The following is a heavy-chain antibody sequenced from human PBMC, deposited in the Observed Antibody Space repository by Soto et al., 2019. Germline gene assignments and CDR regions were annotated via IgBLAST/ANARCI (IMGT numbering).Heavy chain of an antibody. D-gene: IGHD4-4*01. CDR1: GGSISSYY. V-gene: IGHV4-59*01. J-gene: IGHJ6*02. Sequence: SETLSLTCTVSGGSISSYYWSWIRQPPGKGLEWIGYIYYSGSTNYNPSLKSRVTISVDTSKNQFSLKLSSVTAADTAVYYCARGDYSNYPGFYYYYGMDVWGQGTTVTVSS. CDR2: IYYSGST. CDR3: ARGDYSNYPGFYYYYGMDV.